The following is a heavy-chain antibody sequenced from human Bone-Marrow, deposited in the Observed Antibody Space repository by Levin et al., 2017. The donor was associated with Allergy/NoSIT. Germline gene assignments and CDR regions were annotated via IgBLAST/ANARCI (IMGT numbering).Heavy chain of an antibody. CDR1: GFTFSSYA. Sequence: GGSLRLFCAASGFTFSSYAMSWVRQAPGKGLEWVSGISGSGRSTNYADSVKGRFTISRDNSKNTLYLQMNSLRAEDTAVYYCAKDKGHYYDFWSLIMDVWGQGTTVTVSS. V-gene: IGHV3-23*01. J-gene: IGHJ6*02. D-gene: IGHD3-3*01. CDR3: AKDKGHYYDFWSLIMDV. CDR2: ISGSGRST.